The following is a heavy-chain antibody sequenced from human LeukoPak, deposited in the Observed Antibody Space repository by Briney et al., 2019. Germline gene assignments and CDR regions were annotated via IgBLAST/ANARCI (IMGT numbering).Heavy chain of an antibody. J-gene: IGHJ5*02. CDR1: GGSFSGYY. CDR2: INHSGST. D-gene: IGHD3-16*02. CDR3: ASRFWGSYRYRDKNWFDP. V-gene: IGHV4-34*01. Sequence: PSETLSLTCAVYGGSFSGYYWSRIRQPPGKGLEWIGEINHSGSTNYNPSLKSRVTISVDTSKNQFSLKLSSVTAADTAVYYCASRFWGSYRYRDKNWFDPWGQGTLVTVSS.